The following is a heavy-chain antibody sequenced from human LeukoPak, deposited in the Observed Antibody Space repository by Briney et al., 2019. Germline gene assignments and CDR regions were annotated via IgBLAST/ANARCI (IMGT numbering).Heavy chain of an antibody. V-gene: IGHV4-34*01. CDR2: INHSGST. J-gene: IGHJ4*02. D-gene: IGHD3-10*01. Sequence: PSETLSLTCAVYGGSFSGYYWSWIRRPPGKGLEWIGEINHSGSTNYNPSLKSRVTISVDTSKNQFSLKLSSVTAADTAVYYCARGQRTLVRGVIPYWGPGTLVTVSS. CDR3: ARGQRTLVRGVIPY. CDR1: GGSFSGYY.